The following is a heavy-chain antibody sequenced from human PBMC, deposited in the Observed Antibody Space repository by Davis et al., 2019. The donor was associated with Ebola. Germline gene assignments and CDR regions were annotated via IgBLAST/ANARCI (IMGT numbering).Heavy chain of an antibody. J-gene: IGHJ4*02. V-gene: IGHV3-21*01. D-gene: IGHD2-21*02. CDR1: GFTFSSYS. CDR2: ISSSSSYI. Sequence: GESLKISCAASGFTFSSYSMNWVRQAPGKGLEWVSSISSSSSYIYYADSVKGRFTISRDNAKNSLYLQMNSLRDEDTAVYYCARDPMTEGYWGQGTLVTVSS. CDR3: ARDPMTEGY.